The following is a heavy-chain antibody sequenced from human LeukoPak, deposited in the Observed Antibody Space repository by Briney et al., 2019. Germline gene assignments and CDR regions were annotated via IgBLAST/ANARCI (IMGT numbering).Heavy chain of an antibody. V-gene: IGHV3-30*02. J-gene: IGHJ6*03. CDR1: GFTFSSYG. CDR3: AREVYYYGSGSYYYMDV. Sequence: GGSLRLSCAASGFTFSSYGMHWVRQAPGKGLEWVAFIRYDGSNKYYADSVKGRFTISRDNSKNTLYLQMNSLRAEDTAVYYCAREVYYYGSGSYYYMDVWGKGTTVTVSS. CDR2: IRYDGSNK. D-gene: IGHD3-10*01.